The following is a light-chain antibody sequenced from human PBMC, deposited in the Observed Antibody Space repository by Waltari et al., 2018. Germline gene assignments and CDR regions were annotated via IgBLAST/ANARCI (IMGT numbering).Light chain of an antibody. CDR2: KAS. Sequence: DIQMTQPPSTLSASVGDRVTITCRASQSINGWLAWYQQKPGKAPKLLIYKASSLESGVPSRFSGSGSGTEFTLTISSLQPDDFATFYCQQHNTYPLTFGGGTKVEIK. CDR3: QQHNTYPLT. V-gene: IGKV1-5*03. J-gene: IGKJ4*01. CDR1: QSINGW.